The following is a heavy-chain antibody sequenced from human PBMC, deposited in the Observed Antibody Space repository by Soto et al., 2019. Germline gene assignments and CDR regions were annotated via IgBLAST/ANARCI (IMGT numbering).Heavy chain of an antibody. J-gene: IGHJ3*02. CDR1: GGSFSGYY. CDR2: INQSGST. V-gene: IGHV4-34*01. D-gene: IGHD3-16*02. Sequence: SETLSLTCAVYGGSFSGYYWSWIRPPPGKGLEWIGAINQSGSTNYNPSLKSRVTISVDKSKNQFSLKLSSVTAADTAVYYCARARLGELALYRGNAFDIWGQGTMVTVSS. CDR3: ARARLGELALYRGNAFDI.